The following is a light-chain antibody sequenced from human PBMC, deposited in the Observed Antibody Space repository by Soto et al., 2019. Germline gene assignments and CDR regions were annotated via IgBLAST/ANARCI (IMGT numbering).Light chain of an antibody. CDR2: YDS. V-gene: IGLV3-21*04. CDR1: KFGIKS. CDR3: QVWDSSSDHVV. J-gene: IGLJ2*01. Sequence: SYELTQPPSVSGAPGKTARFTGGGNKFGIKSVHWYQQKPGQAPVLVIYYDSDRPSGFPARFSGSNSGNIATLTISRVEAGDEADYYCQVWDSSSDHVVFGGGTKLTVL.